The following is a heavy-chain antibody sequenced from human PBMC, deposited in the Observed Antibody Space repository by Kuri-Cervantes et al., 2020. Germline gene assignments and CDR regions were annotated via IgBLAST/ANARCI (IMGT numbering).Heavy chain of an antibody. D-gene: IGHD6-19*01. CDR3: ARDSSGIAVSD. V-gene: IGHV4-38-2*02. CDR1: GYSISSGYY. CDR2: IYHSGST. J-gene: IGHJ4*02. Sequence: SQTLSLTCAVSGYSISSGYYWGWIRQPPGKGLEWIGSIYHSGSTYYNPSLKSRVTISVDTSKNQFSLKLSSVTAADTAVYYCARDSSGIAVSDWGQGTLVTVSS.